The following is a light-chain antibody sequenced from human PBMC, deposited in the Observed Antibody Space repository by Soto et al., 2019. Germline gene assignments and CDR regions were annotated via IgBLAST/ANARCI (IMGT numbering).Light chain of an antibody. Sequence: EVVMTQSPATLSVSPGERATLSCRASQTVSRNLAWYQQRPGQAPRLLIYDISNRATGVPARFSGSGSETECTLTIRSLQSEDFAVYFCQQYNNWPSFGQGTRREIK. J-gene: IGKJ5*01. CDR2: DIS. V-gene: IGKV3-15*01. CDR1: QTVSRN. CDR3: QQYNNWPS.